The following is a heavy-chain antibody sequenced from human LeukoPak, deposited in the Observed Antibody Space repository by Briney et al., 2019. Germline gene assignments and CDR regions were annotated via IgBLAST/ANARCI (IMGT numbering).Heavy chain of an antibody. CDR1: GYTFTGYY. Sequence: ASVKVSCKASGYTFTGYYMHWVRQGPGQGHEWMGWINPNSGGTNYAQKFQGRVTMTRDTSISTAYMELSRLRSDDTAVYYCASPYSSSLYAAFDIWGQGTMVTVSS. V-gene: IGHV1-2*02. J-gene: IGHJ3*02. D-gene: IGHD6-13*01. CDR3: ASPYSSSLYAAFDI. CDR2: INPNSGGT.